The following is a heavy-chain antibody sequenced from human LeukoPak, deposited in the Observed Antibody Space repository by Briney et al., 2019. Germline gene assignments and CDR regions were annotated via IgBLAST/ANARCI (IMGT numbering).Heavy chain of an antibody. CDR3: AKDRIPDGFYSVGY. J-gene: IGHJ4*02. D-gene: IGHD3-3*01. CDR2: IFGNGAGT. Sequence: PGGSLRLSCTASGFTFSTYAMNWVRQAPGKGLEWVSVIFGNGAGTNYADSVKGRFTISRDNSKNTLYLQMNSLRAEDTAVYYCAKDRIPDGFYSVGYWGQGALVTVSS. V-gene: IGHV3-23*01. CDR1: GFTFSTYA.